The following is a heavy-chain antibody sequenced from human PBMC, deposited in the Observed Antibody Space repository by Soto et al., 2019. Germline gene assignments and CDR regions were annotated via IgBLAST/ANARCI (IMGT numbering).Heavy chain of an antibody. CDR2: INPETGST. J-gene: IGHJ4*02. Sequence: QVRLIQSGPELQRPGPSTNISCRASGYAFTGSYLHWVRRAPGQAPQWMGMINPETGSTTYAETFRGRVAMTTDRSAGTVYLGLDRLTSDDSATYYCTRQYCSGTSCYWYFDFWGQGTSVTVS. CDR1: GYAFTGSY. V-gene: IGHV1-2*02. CDR3: TRQYCSGTSCYWYFDF. D-gene: IGHD2-2*01.